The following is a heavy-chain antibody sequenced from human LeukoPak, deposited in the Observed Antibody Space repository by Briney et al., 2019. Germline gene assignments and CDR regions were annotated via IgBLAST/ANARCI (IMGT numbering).Heavy chain of an antibody. CDR2: ISSDGTTT. D-gene: IGHD2-15*01. CDR3: AGRWSFDY. Sequence: GGSLRLSCEVSGFTISNDWMHWVRQAPGKGLVWVSRISSDGTTTNYADSVKGRFTIFRDNAKNTLYLQMDSLRVEDTAVYYCAGRWSFDYWGQGALVTVSS. J-gene: IGHJ4*02. CDR1: GFTISNDW. V-gene: IGHV3-74*01.